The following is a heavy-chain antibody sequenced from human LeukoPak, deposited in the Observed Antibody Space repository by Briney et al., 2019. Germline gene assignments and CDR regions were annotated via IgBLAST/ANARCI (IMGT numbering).Heavy chain of an antibody. D-gene: IGHD2/OR15-2a*01. J-gene: IGHJ4*02. CDR3: TGHHPRNTVDF. Sequence: SETLSLTCTVSGGSISSYYWSWIRQPPGKGLEWIGYISYSGSTNSNPSLKSRVTISLDTSKNQFSLKLSSVTAADTAVYYCTGHHPRNTVDFWGQGTLVTVSS. V-gene: IGHV4-59*08. CDR1: GGSISSYY. CDR2: ISYSGST.